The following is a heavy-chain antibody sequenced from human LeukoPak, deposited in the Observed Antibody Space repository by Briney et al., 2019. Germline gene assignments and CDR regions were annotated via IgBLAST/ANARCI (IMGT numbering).Heavy chain of an antibody. CDR2: IRYDGSNK. V-gene: IGHV3-30*02. CDR3: AKLYEQLAYYYYYYMDV. Sequence: PGGSLRLSCAASGFTFSSYGMHWVRQAPGKGLEWVAFIRYDGSNKYYADSVKGRFTISRDNSENTLYLQMNSLRAEDTAVYYCAKLYEQLAYYYYYYMDVWGKGTTVTVSS. D-gene: IGHD6-6*01. CDR1: GFTFSSYG. J-gene: IGHJ6*03.